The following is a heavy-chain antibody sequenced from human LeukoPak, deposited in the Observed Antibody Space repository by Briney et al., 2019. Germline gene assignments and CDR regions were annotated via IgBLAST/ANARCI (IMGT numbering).Heavy chain of an antibody. V-gene: IGHV3-48*03. CDR1: GFTFSSYE. CDR2: ISGSGGSI. Sequence: QTGGSLRLSCAASGFTFSSYEMNWVRQAPGKGLEWVSYISGSGGSIYDADSVRGRFIISRDNAKGSVYLQMHSLRVEDTAVYYCARILRAPSGNDWGFDYWGQGTLVAVSS. D-gene: IGHD5-12*01. J-gene: IGHJ4*02. CDR3: ARILRAPSGNDWGFDY.